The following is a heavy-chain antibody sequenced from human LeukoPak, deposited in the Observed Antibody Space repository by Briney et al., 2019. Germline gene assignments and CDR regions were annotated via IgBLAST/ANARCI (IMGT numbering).Heavy chain of an antibody. Sequence: SETLSLTCTVSGGSISSSSYYWGWIRQPPGTGLEWIGSIYYSGSTYYNPSLKSRVTISVDTSKNQFSLKLSSVTAADTAVYYCARTDYGDLIDYWGQGTLVTVSS. CDR1: GGSISSSSYY. V-gene: IGHV4-39*01. J-gene: IGHJ4*02. D-gene: IGHD4-17*01. CDR2: IYYSGST. CDR3: ARTDYGDLIDY.